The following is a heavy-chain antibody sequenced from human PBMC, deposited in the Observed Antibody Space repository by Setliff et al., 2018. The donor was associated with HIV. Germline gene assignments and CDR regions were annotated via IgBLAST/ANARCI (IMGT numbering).Heavy chain of an antibody. CDR2: ISPNFGRT. D-gene: IGHD6-19*01. CDR3: ARLGSGWSDSYYYAMDI. Sequence: ASVKVSCKASGYTFTTYGISWVRQAPGHGLEWMGWISPNFGRTNYAQNFVGRVTMTVDTSTSRAYMELRSLRSDDTAVYFCARLGSGWSDSYYYAMDIWGRGTTVTVSS. CDR1: GYTFTTYG. V-gene: IGHV1-18*01. J-gene: IGHJ6*02.